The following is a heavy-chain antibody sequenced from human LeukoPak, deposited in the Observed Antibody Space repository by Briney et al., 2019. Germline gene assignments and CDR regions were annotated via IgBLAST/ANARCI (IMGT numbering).Heavy chain of an antibody. Sequence: GASVKVSCKASGYTFTSYAMNWVRQAPGQGLEWMGWINTNTGNPTYAQGFTGRFVFSLDTSVSTAYLQISSLKAEDTAVYYCARQMSKADPPYYYYYYYMDVWGKGTTVTVS. CDR1: GYTFTSYA. J-gene: IGHJ6*03. D-gene: IGHD6-6*01. CDR2: INTNTGNP. V-gene: IGHV7-4-1*02. CDR3: ARQMSKADPPYYYYYYYMDV.